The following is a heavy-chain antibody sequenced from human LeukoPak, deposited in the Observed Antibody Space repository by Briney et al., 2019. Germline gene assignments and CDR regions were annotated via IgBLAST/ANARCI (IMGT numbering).Heavy chain of an antibody. J-gene: IGHJ4*02. D-gene: IGHD2-2*01. V-gene: IGHV3-7*01. Sequence: GGSLRLSCAASGFIFKDYWMIWVRQAPGKGLEWVANIKQDGSEKYYVDSVRGRFTISRDNAKNSLYLQMNSLRAEDTAVYYCARGRYSSRSGGYYFDIWGQGTLVTVSS. CDR2: IKQDGSEK. CDR3: ARGRYSSRSGGYYFDI. CDR1: GFIFKDYW.